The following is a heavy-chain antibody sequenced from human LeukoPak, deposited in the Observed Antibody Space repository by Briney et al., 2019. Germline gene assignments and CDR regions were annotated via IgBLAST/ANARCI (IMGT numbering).Heavy chain of an antibody. CDR2: INSDVSTT. CDR3: ARYGRYRAFDI. V-gene: IGHV3-74*01. J-gene: IGHJ3*02. D-gene: IGHD1-26*01. CDR1: GFTSGAYW. Sequence: PGGSLRLSCGASGFTSGAYWVHWVSQVSGKGLLWVSRINSDVSTTNYADSVKGRFTISRDNAKNTIYLQMNSLRAEDTAVYYCARYGRYRAFDIWGPGTVVTVSS.